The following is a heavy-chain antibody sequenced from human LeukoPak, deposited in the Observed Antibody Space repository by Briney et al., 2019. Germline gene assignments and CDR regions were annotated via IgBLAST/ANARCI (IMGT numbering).Heavy chain of an antibody. CDR1: GESLNNYY. D-gene: IGHD3-3*01. V-gene: IGHV4-34*01. CDR3: ARDFYDFWSGYYSAFDY. J-gene: IGHJ4*02. CDR2: INHSGST. Sequence: SETLSLTCDVYGESLNNYYWSWIRQPPGKGLEWIGEINHSGSTNYNPSLKSRVTISVDTSKNQFSLKLSSVTAADTAVYYCARDFYDFWSGYYSAFDYWGQGTLVTVSS.